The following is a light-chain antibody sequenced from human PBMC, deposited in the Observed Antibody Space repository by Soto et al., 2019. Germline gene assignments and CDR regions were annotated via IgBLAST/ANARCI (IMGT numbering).Light chain of an antibody. Sequence: QSVLTQPASVSGSPGQSITISCAGTSSDVGAYNYVSWYQQNPGKAPKLVIYDVSNRPSGVSNRFSGSKSGNTASLTISGLQAEDEADYYCSSYAGSTTLVVFGGGTKLTVL. V-gene: IGLV2-14*03. CDR3: SSYAGSTTLVV. CDR2: DVS. CDR1: SSDVGAYNY. J-gene: IGLJ2*01.